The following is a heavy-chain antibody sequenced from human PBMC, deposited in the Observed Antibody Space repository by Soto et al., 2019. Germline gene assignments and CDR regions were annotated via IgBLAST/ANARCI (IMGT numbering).Heavy chain of an antibody. CDR3: AKDRSTMRWFDP. D-gene: IGHD1-1*01. V-gene: IGHV4-4*07. CDR2: VQMSGTT. J-gene: IGHJ5*02. Sequence: SQTLSLTCAVSGASVRSYHWSWIRQAAGKGLEWIGRVQMSGTTNYNPSLKTRVTMSLDTSKNEVSLRMTSVTAADTAVYFCAKDRSTMRWFDPWGQGILVTVSS. CDR1: GASVRSYH.